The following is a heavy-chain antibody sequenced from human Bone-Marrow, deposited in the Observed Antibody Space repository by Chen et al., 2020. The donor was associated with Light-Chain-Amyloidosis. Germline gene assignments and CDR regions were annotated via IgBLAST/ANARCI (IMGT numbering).Heavy chain of an antibody. V-gene: IGHV3-33*01. CDR1: GFTFSSYG. Sequence: QVQLVESGGGVVQPGRSLRLSCAASGFTFSSYGMHWVRQAPGKGLEWVAVIWYDGSNKYYADSVKGRFTISRDNSKNTLYLQMNSLRAEDTAVYYCARDAVDGDGYYYYGMDVWGQWTTVTVSS. CDR3: ARDAVDGDGYYYYGMDV. D-gene: IGHD4-17*01. J-gene: IGHJ6*02. CDR2: IWYDGSNK.